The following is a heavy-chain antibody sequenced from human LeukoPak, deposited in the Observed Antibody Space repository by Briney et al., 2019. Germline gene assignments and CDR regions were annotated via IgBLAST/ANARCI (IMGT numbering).Heavy chain of an antibody. CDR2: IYYSGST. D-gene: IGHD2-21*01. J-gene: IGHJ3*02. CDR3: ARDVDKFGITYCGGDCPAWDDAFDI. Sequence: SETLSLTCTVSGDSISNGGSISNGDHYWSWIRQFPGKGLEWIGYIYYSGSTYYNPSLKSRVTISVDTSKNQFSLKLSSVTAADTAVYYCARDVDKFGITYCGGDCPAWDDAFDIWGQGTMVTVSS. CDR1: GDSISNGGSISNGDHY. V-gene: IGHV4-30-4*08.